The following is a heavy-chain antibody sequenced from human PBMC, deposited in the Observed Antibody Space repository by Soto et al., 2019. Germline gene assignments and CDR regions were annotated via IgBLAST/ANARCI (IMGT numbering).Heavy chain of an antibody. V-gene: IGHV3-21*01. J-gene: IGHJ4*02. CDR2: ISSSSSYI. CDR3: ARNPYGDYAGGDY. D-gene: IGHD4-17*01. CDR1: GFTFSSYS. Sequence: EVQLVESGGGLVKPGGSLRLSCAASGFTFSSYSMNWVRQAPGKGLEWVSSISSSSSYIYYADSVKGRFTISRDNAKNSLYLQMNSLRAEDTAVYYCARNPYGDYAGGDYWGQGTLVTVSS.